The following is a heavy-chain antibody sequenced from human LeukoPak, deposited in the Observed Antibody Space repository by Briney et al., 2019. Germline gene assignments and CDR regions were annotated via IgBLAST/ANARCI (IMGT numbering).Heavy chain of an antibody. Sequence: SETLSLTCTVSGGSISSYQWSWIRQPPGKGLEWIGYISYSGFTNYNPSLKSRVTISLDTSKNQFSLKLTSVTAADTAVYYCAGHHPRNTVDFWGQGTLVTVSS. CDR1: GGSISSYQ. D-gene: IGHD2/OR15-2a*01. CDR3: AGHHPRNTVDF. CDR2: ISYSGFT. J-gene: IGHJ4*02. V-gene: IGHV4-59*08.